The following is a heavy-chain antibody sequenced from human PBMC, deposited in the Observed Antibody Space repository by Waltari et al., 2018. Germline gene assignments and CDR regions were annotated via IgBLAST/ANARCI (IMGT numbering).Heavy chain of an antibody. J-gene: IGHJ6*02. CDR2: INHSGST. CDR1: GGSFSGYY. D-gene: IGHD2-2*01. CDR3: ARDRGYCSSTSCYGMDV. Sequence: QVQLQQWGAGLLKPSETLSLTCAVYGGSFSGYYWSWIRQPPGKGLEWIGEINHSGSTNYNPSLKSRVTISVDTSKNQFSLKLSSVTAADTAVYYCARDRGYCSSTSCYGMDVWGQGTTVTVSS. V-gene: IGHV4-34*01.